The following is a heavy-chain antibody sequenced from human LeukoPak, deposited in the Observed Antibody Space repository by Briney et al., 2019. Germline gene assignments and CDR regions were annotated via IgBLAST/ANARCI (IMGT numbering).Heavy chain of an antibody. CDR1: GGSISSYY. CDR3: ARAVQLERPPPLIGYYYMDV. CDR2: IYYSGST. Sequence: SETLSLTCTVSGGSISSYYWSWIRQPPGKGLEWIGYIYYSGSTNYNPSLKSRVTIALDTSKNQFSLKLSSVTAADTAVYYCARAVQLERPPPLIGYYYMDVWGKGTTVTVSS. D-gene: IGHD1-1*01. J-gene: IGHJ6*03. V-gene: IGHV4-59*01.